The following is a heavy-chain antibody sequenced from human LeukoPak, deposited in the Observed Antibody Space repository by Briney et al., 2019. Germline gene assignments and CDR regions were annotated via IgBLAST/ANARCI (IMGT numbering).Heavy chain of an antibody. CDR2: INPNSGGT. V-gene: IGHV1-2*02. Sequence: ASVKVSCKASGYTFTGYYMHWVRQAPGQGLEWMGWINPNSGGTNYAQKFQGRVTMTRDTSISTAYVELSRLRSDDTAVYYCAREAPRFLEWLFPNWFDPWGQGTLVTVSS. CDR1: GYTFTGYY. CDR3: AREAPRFLEWLFPNWFDP. J-gene: IGHJ5*02. D-gene: IGHD3-3*01.